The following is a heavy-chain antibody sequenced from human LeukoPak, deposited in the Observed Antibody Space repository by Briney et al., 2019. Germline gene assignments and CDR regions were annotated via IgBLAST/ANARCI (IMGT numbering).Heavy chain of an antibody. CDR2: IYHSGST. J-gene: IGHJ4*02. CDR3: AGRTSGFASDY. CDR1: GGSTSSTNW. V-gene: IGHV4-4*02. D-gene: IGHD2-15*01. Sequence: SETLSLTCAVSGGSTSSTNWWTWVRQPPGKGLEWIGEIYHSGSTNYNPSLKSRVTISVDKSKNQFSLKLSSVTAADTAVYYCAGRTSGFASDYWGQGTLVTVSS.